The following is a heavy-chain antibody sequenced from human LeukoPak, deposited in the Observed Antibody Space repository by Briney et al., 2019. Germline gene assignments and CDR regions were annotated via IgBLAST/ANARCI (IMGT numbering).Heavy chain of an antibody. D-gene: IGHD1-26*01. J-gene: IGHJ4*02. CDR1: GYSFTNYW. CDR3: ARGDFLFDF. Sequence: GESLKISCKGSGYSFTNYWISWVRQMPGKGLEWMGTIDPSDSYTNYSPSFQGRVTISADKSISTAYLQWSSLKASDTAMYYCARGDFLFDFWGQGTLVTVSS. CDR2: IDPSDSYT. V-gene: IGHV5-10-1*01.